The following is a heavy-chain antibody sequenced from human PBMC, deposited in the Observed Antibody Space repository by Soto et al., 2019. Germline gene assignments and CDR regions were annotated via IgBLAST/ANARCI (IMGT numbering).Heavy chain of an antibody. J-gene: IGHJ6*02. D-gene: IGHD1-1*01. V-gene: IGHV4-31*02. Sequence: WIWIRHRPGEGLEWFGYLNHRGSLYYNPSLKSRVSMSVDTSKNQFSLNLSSVTAADTAVYYCARELPQRQGRNMDVWGQGTTVTVSS. CDR2: LNHRGSL. CDR3: ARELPQRQGRNMDV.